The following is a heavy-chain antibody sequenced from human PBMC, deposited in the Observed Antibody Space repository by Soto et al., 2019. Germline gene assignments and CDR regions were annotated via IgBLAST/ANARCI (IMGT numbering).Heavy chain of an antibody. CDR3: ARSIAS. CDR2: IWYDGSNK. Sequence: RVRCGAAECTCVGHGMHWVSQAPGKGLEWVAVIWYDGSNKYYADSVKGRFTISVDTSKNQFSLKLSSVTAADTAVYYCARSIASWGQGTLVTVSS. J-gene: IGHJ5*01. V-gene: IGHV3-33*01. CDR1: ECTCVGHG.